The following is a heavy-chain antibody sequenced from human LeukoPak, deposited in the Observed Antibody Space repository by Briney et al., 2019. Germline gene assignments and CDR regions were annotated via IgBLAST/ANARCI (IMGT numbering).Heavy chain of an antibody. Sequence: ASVKVSCKASGGTFSSYAISWVRQAPGQGLEWMGGIIPIFGTANYAQKFQGRVTITADESTSTAYMELSSLRSEDTAVYYCATGYHSSSWYELFDYWGQGTLVTVSS. CDR1: GGTFSSYA. J-gene: IGHJ4*02. CDR2: IIPIFGTA. CDR3: ATGYHSSSWYELFDY. D-gene: IGHD6-13*01. V-gene: IGHV1-69*13.